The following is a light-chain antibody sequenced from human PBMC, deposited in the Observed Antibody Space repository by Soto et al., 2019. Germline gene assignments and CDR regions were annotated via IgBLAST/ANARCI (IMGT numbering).Light chain of an antibody. CDR3: QQYYSTWWT. CDR2: WAS. V-gene: IGKV4-1*01. Sequence: DIVMTQSPDSLAVSLGERATINCKSSQSVLYISNNKNYLAWYQQKPGQPPKLLIYWASTRESGVPDRFSGSGSGTDFTLTISSLQAEDVAVYYCQQYYSTWWTFGQGTKVDIK. J-gene: IGKJ1*01. CDR1: QSVLYISNNKNY.